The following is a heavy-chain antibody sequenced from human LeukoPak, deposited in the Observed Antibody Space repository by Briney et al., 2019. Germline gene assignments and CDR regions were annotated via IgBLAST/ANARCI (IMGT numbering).Heavy chain of an antibody. Sequence: GASVKVSCKASGYTFTNYGINWVRQAPGQGLEWMGWISAYNGNTNYAQKLQGRVTMTTDTSTSTAYMELRSLRSDDTAVYYCARGWKRIVVVPAAILDYWGQGTLVTVSS. J-gene: IGHJ4*02. D-gene: IGHD2-2*02. V-gene: IGHV1-18*01. CDR2: ISAYNGNT. CDR1: GYTFTNYG. CDR3: ARGWKRIVVVPAAILDY.